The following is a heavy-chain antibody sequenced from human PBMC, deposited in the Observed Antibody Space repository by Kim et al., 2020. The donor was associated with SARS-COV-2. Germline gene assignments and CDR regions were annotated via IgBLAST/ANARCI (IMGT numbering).Heavy chain of an antibody. CDR1: GGSFSGYY. Sequence: SETLSLTCAVYGGSFSGYYWSWIRQPPGKGLEWIGEINHSGSTNYNPSLKSRVTISVDTSKNQFSLKLSSVTAADTAVYYCARDSTHVMDVWAKGPRSPSP. D-gene: IGHD4-4*01. V-gene: IGHV4-34*01. CDR3: ARDSTHVMDV. CDR2: INHSGST. J-gene: IGHJ6*02.